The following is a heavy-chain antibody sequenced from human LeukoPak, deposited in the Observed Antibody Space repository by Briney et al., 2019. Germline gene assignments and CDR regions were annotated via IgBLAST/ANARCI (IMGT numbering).Heavy chain of an antibody. CDR2: IYSSGST. Sequence: SETLSLTCSVSGASISSGSNYWGWIRQPPGKTLEWIGSIYSSGSTYYNSSLQSRVIIIIDTPKNHFSLTLSSVTAADTAVYYCARADSSGWYFSGWFDPWGQGTLVTVSS. CDR1: GASISSGSNY. D-gene: IGHD6-19*01. V-gene: IGHV4-39*07. CDR3: ARADSSGWYFSGWFDP. J-gene: IGHJ5*02.